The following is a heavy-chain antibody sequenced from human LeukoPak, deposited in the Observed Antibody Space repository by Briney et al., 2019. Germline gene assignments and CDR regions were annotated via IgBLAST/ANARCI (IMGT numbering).Heavy chain of an antibody. Sequence: ASVKVSCKASGYTFTSYYMHWVRQAPGHGLEWMGIINPSGGSTSYAQKFQGRVTMTRDMSTSTVYMELSSLRSEDTAVYYCASHRIPYYYYYMDVWGKGTTVTVSS. CDR1: GYTFTSYY. CDR2: INPSGGST. V-gene: IGHV1-46*01. J-gene: IGHJ6*03. CDR3: ASHRIPYYYYYMDV.